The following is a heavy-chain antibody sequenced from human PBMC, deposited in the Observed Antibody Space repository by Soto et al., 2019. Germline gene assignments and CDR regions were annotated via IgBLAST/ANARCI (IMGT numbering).Heavy chain of an antibody. CDR2: ISYDGSNK. D-gene: IGHD2-2*01. V-gene: IGHV3-30-3*01. Sequence: SLRLSCAASGFTFSSYAMHWVRQAPGKGLEWVAVISYDGSNKYYADSVKGRFTISRDNSKNTLYLQMNSLRAEDTAVYYCARGGRYCSSTSCYYLDYWGQGTLVTVSS. CDR1: GFTFSSYA. CDR3: ARGGRYCSSTSCYYLDY. J-gene: IGHJ4*02.